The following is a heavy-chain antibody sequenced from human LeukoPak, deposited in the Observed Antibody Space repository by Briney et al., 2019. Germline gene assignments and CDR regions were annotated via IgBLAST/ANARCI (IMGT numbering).Heavy chain of an antibody. V-gene: IGHV3-15*01. CDR3: ARERWDIVLMVYRDFDY. CDR2: IKSKTDGGTT. CDR1: GFTFSNAW. D-gene: IGHD2-8*01. Sequence: GGSLRLSCAASGFTFSNAWMSWVRQAPGKGLEWVGRIKSKTDGGTTDYAAPVKGRFTISRDDSKNTLYLQMNSLKTEDTAVYYCARERWDIVLMVYRDFDYWGQGTLVTVSS. J-gene: IGHJ4*02.